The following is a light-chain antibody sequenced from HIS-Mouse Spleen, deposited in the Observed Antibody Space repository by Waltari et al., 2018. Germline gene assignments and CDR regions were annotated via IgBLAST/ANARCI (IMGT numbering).Light chain of an antibody. CDR2: EDG. Sequence: SYELTQPPSVSVSPGQTARITCSGDALPKKYAYWYQQKSGQAPVLFIDEDGKRPSGFPESLSGSSSGKMATLTIRGAQVEDEADYYCYSTDSSGNHRVFGGGTKLTVL. V-gene: IGLV3-10*01. J-gene: IGLJ2*01. CDR1: ALPKKY. CDR3: YSTDSSGNHRV.